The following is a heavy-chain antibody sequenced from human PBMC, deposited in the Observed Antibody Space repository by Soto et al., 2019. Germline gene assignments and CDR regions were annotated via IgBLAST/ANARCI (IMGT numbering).Heavy chain of an antibody. CDR1: GYSFPRYW. CDR2: IYPGDSDT. Sequence: GESLKISCKGSGYSFPRYWIGWVRQMPGKGLEWMGIIYPGDSDTRYSPSFQGQVTISADKSISTAYLQWSSLKASDTAMYYCARVGYYDSSSYYYFGYWGQGTLVTVSS. J-gene: IGHJ4*02. V-gene: IGHV5-51*01. D-gene: IGHD3-22*01. CDR3: ARVGYYDSSSYYYFGY.